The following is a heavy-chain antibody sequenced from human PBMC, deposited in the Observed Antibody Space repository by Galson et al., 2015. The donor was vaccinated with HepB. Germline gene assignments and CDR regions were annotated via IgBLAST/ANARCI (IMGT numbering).Heavy chain of an antibody. CDR1: DFSFTSAW. Sequence: SLRLSCAAPDFSFTSAWMNWVRQAPGKGLEWVGRIKSKLEGGTIEYAGPVKGRFVISRDDSKKVLYLQMNSLKMEDTGVYYCSSHGRDWLSIYWYLDVGGHGTPVTVSS. D-gene: IGHD3/OR15-3a*01. J-gene: IGHJ2*01. CDR3: SSHGRDWLSIYWYLDV. CDR2: IKSKLEGGTI. V-gene: IGHV3-15*07.